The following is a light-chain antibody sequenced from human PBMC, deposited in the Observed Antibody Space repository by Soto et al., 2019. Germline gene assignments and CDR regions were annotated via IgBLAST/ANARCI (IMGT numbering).Light chain of an antibody. Sequence: EIVMTQSPATLSVSPGERATLSCRASQSVSSNLAWYQQKPGQAPSLLIYGASTRATGTPARFSGSGSGTEFTLTISSLQSEDFAVYYCQQYGSSRTFGQGTKVDIK. J-gene: IGKJ1*01. V-gene: IGKV3-15*01. CDR1: QSVSSN. CDR3: QQYGSSRT. CDR2: GAS.